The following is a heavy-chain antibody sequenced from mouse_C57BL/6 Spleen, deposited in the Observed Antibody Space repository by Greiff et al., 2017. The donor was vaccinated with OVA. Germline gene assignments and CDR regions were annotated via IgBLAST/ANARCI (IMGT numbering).Heavy chain of an antibody. CDR2: IHPNSGST. CDR1: GYTFTSYW. Sequence: VQLQQPGAELVKPGASVKLSCKASGYTFTSYWMHWVKQRPGQGLEWIGMIHPNSGSTNYNEKFKSKATLTVDKSSSTAYVQLSSLTSEDSAVYYCASFYYSNYEAYWGQGTLVTVSA. CDR3: ASFYYSNYEAY. D-gene: IGHD2-5*01. V-gene: IGHV1-64*01. J-gene: IGHJ3*01.